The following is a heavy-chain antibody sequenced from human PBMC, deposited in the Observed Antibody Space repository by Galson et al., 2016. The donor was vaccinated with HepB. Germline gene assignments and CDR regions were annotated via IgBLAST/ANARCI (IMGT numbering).Heavy chain of an antibody. Sequence: ETLSLTCAVSGGSITSTNWWSWVRQPPGKGLEWIGEIYHSGTTNYNPSLKSRVTMPVDKSNNQFSLKLTSVTAADTAVYYCAREGLLGTTSCCKGFDYWGQGALVTVSS. CDR1: GGSITSTNW. CDR2: IYHSGTT. CDR3: AREGLLGTTSCCKGFDY. J-gene: IGHJ4*02. V-gene: IGHV4-4*02. D-gene: IGHD2-2*01.